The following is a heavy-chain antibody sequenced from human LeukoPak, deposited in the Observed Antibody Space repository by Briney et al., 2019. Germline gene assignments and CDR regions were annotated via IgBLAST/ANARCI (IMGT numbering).Heavy chain of an antibody. CDR2: IPYDGSNK. CDR1: GFTFSSYG. V-gene: IGHV3-30*18. D-gene: IGHD2-2*01. CDR3: AKDPTKNYCSSTSCYVSSYYGMDV. Sequence: GGSLRLSCAASGFTFSSYGMHWVRQAPGKGLEWVAVIPYDGSNKYYADSVKGRFTISRDNSKNTLYLQMNSLRAEDTAVYYCAKDPTKNYCSSTSCYVSSYYGMDVWGKGTTVTVSS. J-gene: IGHJ6*04.